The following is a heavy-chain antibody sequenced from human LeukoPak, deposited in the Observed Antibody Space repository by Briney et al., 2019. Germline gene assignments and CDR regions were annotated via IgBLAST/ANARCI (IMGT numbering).Heavy chain of an antibody. CDR1: GFTFSSSA. CDR2: ISNNGGYT. Sequence: GGSLRLSCAASGFTFSSSAMSWVRQAPGKGLGWVSAISNNGGYTYYADSVQGRFTISRDNSKSTLCLQMNSLRAEDTAVYYCAKQLGYCSDGSCYFPYWGQGTLVTVSS. V-gene: IGHV3-23*01. CDR3: AKQLGYCSDGSCYFPY. D-gene: IGHD2-15*01. J-gene: IGHJ4*02.